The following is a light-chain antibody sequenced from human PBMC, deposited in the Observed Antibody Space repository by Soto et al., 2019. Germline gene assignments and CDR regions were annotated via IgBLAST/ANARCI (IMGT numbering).Light chain of an antibody. CDR3: LQDYNYPFT. CDR1: QDIRND. J-gene: IGKJ3*01. V-gene: IGKV1-6*01. Sequence: AIQMTQSPSSLSASVGDRVTITCRASQDIRNDLGRYQQKPGQAPNLLIYAASTLQSGVPSRFSGSGSGTDFTLTISNLQFEDFATYYCLQDYNYPFTFGPGTKVDIK. CDR2: AAS.